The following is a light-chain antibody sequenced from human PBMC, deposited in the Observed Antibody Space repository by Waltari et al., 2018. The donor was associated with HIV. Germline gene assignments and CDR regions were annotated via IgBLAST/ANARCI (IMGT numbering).Light chain of an antibody. CDR2: CTS. J-gene: IGLJ3*02. Sequence: QTVVTQEPSLTVSPGGTVTLTCAPSTGTVPIGHYPNWFQQQPGQAPRALIYCTSNQHSWTPARFSGSLLGGKAALTLSGVQPEDEAEYYCLLYYGGAQLVFGGGTRLTVL. CDR1: TGTVPIGHY. V-gene: IGLV7-43*01. CDR3: LLYYGGAQLV.